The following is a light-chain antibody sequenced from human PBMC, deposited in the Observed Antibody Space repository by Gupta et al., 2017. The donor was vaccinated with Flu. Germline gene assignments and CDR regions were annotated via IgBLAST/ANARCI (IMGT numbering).Light chain of an antibody. CDR3: GTWDSSLSAGV. V-gene: IGLV1-51*02. J-gene: IGLJ2*01. CDR1: SSNIGNNY. Sequence: SSSNIGNNYVTWYQQLPGAAPKLLIYENNKRLSAIPDRFSGSKSGTSATLGITGLQTGDEADYYCGTWDSSLSAGVFGGGTKLTVL. CDR2: ENN.